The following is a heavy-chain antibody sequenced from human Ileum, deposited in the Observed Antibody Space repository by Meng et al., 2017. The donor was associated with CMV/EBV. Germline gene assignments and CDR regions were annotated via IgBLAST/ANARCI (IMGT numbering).Heavy chain of an antibody. CDR1: SISSSNYD. J-gene: IGHJ4*02. D-gene: IGHD3-3*01. Sequence: SISSSNYDWGWVRQPPGKGLEWIGSIDYSGSTYYNPSLESRISISADTSKNHFSLKLSSVTAADTAVYYCARLPTGRFLEWNYYFDYWGQGTLVTVSS. CDR2: IDYSGST. V-gene: IGHV4-39*02. CDR3: ARLPTGRFLEWNYYFDY.